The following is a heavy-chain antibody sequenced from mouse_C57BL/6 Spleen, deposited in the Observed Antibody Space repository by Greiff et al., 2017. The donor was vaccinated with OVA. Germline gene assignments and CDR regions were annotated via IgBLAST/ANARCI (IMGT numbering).Heavy chain of an antibody. CDR2: INPSTGGT. D-gene: IGHD2-2*01. CDR1: GYSFTGYY. Sequence: VQLQQSGPELVKPGASVTISCKASGYSFTGYYMNWVKQSPEKSLEWIGEINPSTGGTTYNQKFKAKATLTVDKSSSTAYMQLKSLTSEDSAVYYCARGEGYGYDGGAWFAYGGQGTLVTVSA. CDR3: ARGEGYGYDGGAWFAY. V-gene: IGHV1-42*01. J-gene: IGHJ3*01.